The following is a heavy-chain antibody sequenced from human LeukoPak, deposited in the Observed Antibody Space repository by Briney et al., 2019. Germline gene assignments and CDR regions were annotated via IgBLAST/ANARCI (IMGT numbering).Heavy chain of an antibody. D-gene: IGHD4-11*01. CDR3: ARPLTTSRFFGAFDI. J-gene: IGHJ3*02. CDR1: GGSISSYY. V-gene: IGHV4-59*01. CDR2: VYYSGGT. Sequence: SETLSLTCTVSGGSISSYYWSWIRQPPGKGLEWIGYVYYSGGTNYNPSLRSRVTISVDKSKNQFSLKLRSVTAADTAVYYCARPLTTSRFFGAFDIWGQGTMVTVSS.